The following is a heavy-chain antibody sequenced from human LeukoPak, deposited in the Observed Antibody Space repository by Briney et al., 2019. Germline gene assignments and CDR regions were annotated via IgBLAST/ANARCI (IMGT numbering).Heavy chain of an antibody. Sequence: YXXXXIRXXXGXGLXXIGEINDSGXSNXIPSLKSRVTISVEXXXNXXSLGLSSVTAADTAMYYCGXXXXXXXSXGYNLWGQGTLVTVSS. CDR2: INDSGXS. CDR1: YX. J-gene: IGHJ1*01. V-gene: IGHV4-34*01. CDR3: GXXXXXXXSXGYNL. D-gene: IGHD6-25*01.